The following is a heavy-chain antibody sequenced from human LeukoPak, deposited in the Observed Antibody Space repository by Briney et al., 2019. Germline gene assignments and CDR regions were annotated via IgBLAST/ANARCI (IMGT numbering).Heavy chain of an antibody. V-gene: IGHV4-31*03. D-gene: IGHD3-10*01. CDR1: GGSISSGGYY. CDR3: ARDLYGSGSYFSH. Sequence: SQTLSLTCTVSGGSISSGGYYWSWIRQHPGKGLERIGYIYYSGSTYYNPSLKSRVTISIDTSKNQLYLKLSSVTAADTAVYYCARDLYGSGSYFSHWGQGTLVTVSS. CDR2: IYYSGST. J-gene: IGHJ4*02.